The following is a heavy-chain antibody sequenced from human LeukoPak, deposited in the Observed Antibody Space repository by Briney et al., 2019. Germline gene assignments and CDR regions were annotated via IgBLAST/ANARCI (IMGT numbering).Heavy chain of an antibody. CDR2: ISGSGGST. CDR1: GFTFSSYG. J-gene: IGHJ4*02. V-gene: IGHV3-23*01. Sequence: GGSLRLSCAASGFTFSSYGMSWVRQPPGKGLEWVSTISGSGGSTYYADSVKGWFTISRDNSKKTLYLQMNSLRAEDTAVYYCAKDSSGFFDYWGQGTLVTVSS. D-gene: IGHD3-22*01. CDR3: AKDSSGFFDY.